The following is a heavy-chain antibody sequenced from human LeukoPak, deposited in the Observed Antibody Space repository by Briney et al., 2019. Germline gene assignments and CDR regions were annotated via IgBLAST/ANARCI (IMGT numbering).Heavy chain of an antibody. CDR1: GFTFSNYN. V-gene: IGHV3-21*01. D-gene: IGHD6-19*01. J-gene: IGHJ4*02. CDR2: ISSSSTNI. Sequence: GGSLRLSCAASGFTFSNYNMNWVRQAPGKGLEWVSYISSSSTNIYYTDSVMGRFTISRDNAKNSLYLQMNSLRAEDTAVYYCARDDTAVAGTELDFWGQGTLVTVSS. CDR3: ARDDTAVAGTELDF.